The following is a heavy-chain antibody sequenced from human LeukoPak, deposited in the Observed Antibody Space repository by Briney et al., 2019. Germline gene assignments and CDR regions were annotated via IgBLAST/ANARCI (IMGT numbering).Heavy chain of an antibody. D-gene: IGHD7-27*01. CDR2: MYYSGFT. CDR3: ARATLGHNWGVEYFDY. V-gene: IGHV4-39*02. Sequence: KPSETLSLTCRVSGGAISSGSHYWGWIRQPPEKGLEWIGCMYYSGFTYYKPSLKSRATISLDTSNNQFSLKLSSVTAADTAVYYCARATLGHNWGVEYFDYWGQGTLFTVSS. CDR1: GGAISSGSHY. J-gene: IGHJ4*02.